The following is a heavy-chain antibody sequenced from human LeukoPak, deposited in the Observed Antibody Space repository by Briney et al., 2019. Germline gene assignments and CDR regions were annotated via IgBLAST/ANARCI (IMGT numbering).Heavy chain of an antibody. J-gene: IGHJ4*02. Sequence: GGSLRLSCAASGFTFDDYAMHWVRHAPGKGLEWVSGISWNSGSIGYADSVKGRFTISRDNAKNSLYLQMNSLRAEDTALYYCAKDPTMIVVVPDYWGQGTLVTVSS. CDR2: ISWNSGSI. CDR1: GFTFDDYA. CDR3: AKDPTMIVVVPDY. V-gene: IGHV3-9*01. D-gene: IGHD3-22*01.